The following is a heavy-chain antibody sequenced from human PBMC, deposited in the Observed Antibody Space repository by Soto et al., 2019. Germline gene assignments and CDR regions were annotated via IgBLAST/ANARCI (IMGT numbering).Heavy chain of an antibody. J-gene: IGHJ4*02. V-gene: IGHV4-4*02. CDR1: GGSISSSNW. D-gene: IGHD2-15*01. CDR3: ARVGADLYCSGGSCYDY. Sequence: QVQLQESGPGLVKPSGTLSLTCAVSGGSISSSNWWSWVRQPPGKGLEWIGEIYHSGSTNYNPSLKSRVTITVDKSKNQFSLTLRSVTAADTAVYYCARVGADLYCSGGSCYDYWGQGTLVTVSS. CDR2: IYHSGST.